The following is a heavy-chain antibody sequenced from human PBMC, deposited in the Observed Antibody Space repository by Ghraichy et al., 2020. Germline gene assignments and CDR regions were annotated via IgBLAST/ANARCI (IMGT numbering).Heavy chain of an antibody. J-gene: IGHJ3*02. CDR1: GGSISSSSYY. CDR3: ARGGGRGAFDI. Sequence: SETLSLTCTVSGGSISSSSYYWGWIRQPPGKGLEWIGSIYYSGSTYYNPSLKSRVTISVDTSKNQFSLKLSSVTAADTAVYYCARGGGRGAFDIWGQGTMVTVSS. CDR2: IYYSGST. V-gene: IGHV4-39*01. D-gene: IGHD3-16*01.